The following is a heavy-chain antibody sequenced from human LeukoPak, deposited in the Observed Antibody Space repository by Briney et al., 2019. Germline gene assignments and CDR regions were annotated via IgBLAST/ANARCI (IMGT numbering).Heavy chain of an antibody. CDR3: AKEGVPSPYYYYYYMDV. D-gene: IGHD3-10*01. CDR2: IRYDGSNK. Sequence: GGSLRLSCAASGFTFSSYGMHWVRQAPGKGLEWVAFIRYDGSNKYYADSVKGRFTISRDNSKNTLYLQMNSLRAEDTAVYYCAKEGVPSPYYYYYYMDVWGKGTTVTVSS. CDR1: GFTFSSYG. J-gene: IGHJ6*03. V-gene: IGHV3-30*02.